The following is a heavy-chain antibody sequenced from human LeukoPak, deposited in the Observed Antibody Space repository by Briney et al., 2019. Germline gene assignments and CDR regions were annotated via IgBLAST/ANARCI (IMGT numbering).Heavy chain of an antibody. CDR3: ARAPYCSNGICYSRYFFDY. J-gene: IGHJ4*02. V-gene: IGHV3-7*02. CDR1: GFTFSSYW. Sequence: GGSLRLSCAASGFTFSSYWMSWVRQAPGKGLEWVANINQDGSEKFYVDSVRGRFTISRDNAKNSLYLQMNSLRAEDTAVYYCARAPYCSNGICYSRYFFDYWGQGTLVTVSS. D-gene: IGHD2-8*01. CDR2: INQDGSEK.